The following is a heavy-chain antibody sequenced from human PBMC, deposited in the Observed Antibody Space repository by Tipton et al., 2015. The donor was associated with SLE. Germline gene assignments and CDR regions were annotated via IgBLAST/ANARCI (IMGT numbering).Heavy chain of an antibody. V-gene: IGHV4-34*01. J-gene: IGHJ3*02. CDR2: INHSGST. Sequence: SLTCAVYGGSFSGYYWSWIRQPPGKGLEWIGEINHSGSTHYNPSLKSRVIISVDTSKNQLSLKLNSVTAADTTMYYCARNRGSGQQAAFEIWGQGTMVTVSS. CDR3: ARNRGSGQQAAFEI. CDR1: GGSFSGYY. D-gene: IGHD2-15*01.